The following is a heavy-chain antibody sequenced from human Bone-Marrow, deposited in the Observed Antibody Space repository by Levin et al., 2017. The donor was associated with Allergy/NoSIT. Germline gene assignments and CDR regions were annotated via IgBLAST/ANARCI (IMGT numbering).Heavy chain of an antibody. J-gene: IGHJ3*02. CDR1: GGSISSSSYY. Sequence: SQTLSLTCTVSGGSISSSSYYWGWIRQPPGKGLGWIGSIYYSGSTYYNPSLKSRVTISVDTSKNQFSLKLSSVTAADTAVYYCARPSIAALDAFDIWGQGTMVTVSS. D-gene: IGHD6-6*01. V-gene: IGHV4-39*01. CDR3: ARPSIAALDAFDI. CDR2: IYYSGST.